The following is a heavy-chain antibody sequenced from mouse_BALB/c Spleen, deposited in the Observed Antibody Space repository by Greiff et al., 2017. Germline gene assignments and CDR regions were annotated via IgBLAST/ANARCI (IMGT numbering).Heavy chain of an antibody. CDR3: ARSEDGIYAMDY. V-gene: IGHV1-67*01. CDR1: GYTFTDYA. J-gene: IGHJ4*01. CDR2: ISTYYGNT. Sequence: LVESGPELVRPGVSVKISCKGSGYTFTDYAMHWVKQSHAKSLEWIGVISTYYGNTNYNQKFKGKATMTVDKSSSTAYMELARLTSEDSAIYYCARSEDGIYAMDYWGQGTSVTVSS. D-gene: IGHD1-1*01.